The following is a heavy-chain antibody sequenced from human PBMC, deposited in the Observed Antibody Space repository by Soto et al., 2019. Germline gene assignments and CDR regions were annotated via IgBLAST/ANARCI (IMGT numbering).Heavy chain of an antibody. J-gene: IGHJ6*02. CDR3: ARQVRYYDSSGDGYYSYGMDV. CDR1: GYNFKNYW. CDR2: IFPGDSDT. V-gene: IGHV5-51*01. Sequence: PGESLKISCKGSGYNFKNYWIGWVRQLPGKGLEWMGIIFPGDSDTKYSPSFQGQVTISADKSISTAYLQWSSLKASDTAMYYCARQVRYYDSSGDGYYSYGMDVWGPGTTVTVSS. D-gene: IGHD3-22*01.